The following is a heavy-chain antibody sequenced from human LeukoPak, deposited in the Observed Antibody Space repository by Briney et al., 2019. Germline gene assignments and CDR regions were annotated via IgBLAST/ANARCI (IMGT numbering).Heavy chain of an antibody. D-gene: IGHD3-22*01. CDR3: ARGRGIVVVITLDAFDI. Sequence: PGGSLRLSCAASGFTFSSYAMHWVRQAPGKRLEWVAVISYDGSNKYYADSVKGRFTNSRDNSKDTLYRQMNSLRAEDAAVYYCARGRGIVVVITLDAFDIWGQGTMVSVSS. V-gene: IGHV3-30-3*01. CDR1: GFTFSSYA. J-gene: IGHJ3*02. CDR2: ISYDGSNK.